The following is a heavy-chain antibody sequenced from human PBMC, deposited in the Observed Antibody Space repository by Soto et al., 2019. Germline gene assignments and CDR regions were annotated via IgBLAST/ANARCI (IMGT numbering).Heavy chain of an antibody. J-gene: IGHJ6*02. CDR3: ARDVWGSYPLAYYYYGMDV. CDR1: GYTLTSYA. Sequence: GAPVKVSCKASGYTLTSYAMHSVRQAPGQRLEWMEWINAGNGNTKYSQKFQGRVTITRDTSASTAYMELSSLRSEDTAVYYCARDVWGSYPLAYYYYGMDVRGQGTTVTLPS. V-gene: IGHV1-3*01. D-gene: IGHD1-26*01. CDR2: INAGNGNT.